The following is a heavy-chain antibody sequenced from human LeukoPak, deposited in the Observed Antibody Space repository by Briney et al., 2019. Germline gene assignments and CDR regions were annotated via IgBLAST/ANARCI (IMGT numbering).Heavy chain of an antibody. V-gene: IGHV4-39*01. CDR1: GGSISSSSYY. Sequence: SETLSLTCTVSGGSISSSSYYWGWIRQPPGKGLEWIGNIFYSGTTYYNPSLKSRVTISVDTSKNQFSLKLSSVTAADTAVYYCARSWIQLWCYDYWGQGTLVTVSS. CDR3: ARSWIQLWCYDY. D-gene: IGHD5-18*01. J-gene: IGHJ4*02. CDR2: IFYSGTT.